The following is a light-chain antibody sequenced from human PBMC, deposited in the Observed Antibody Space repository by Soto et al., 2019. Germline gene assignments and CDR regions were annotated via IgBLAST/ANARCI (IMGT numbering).Light chain of an antibody. J-gene: IGKJ1*01. V-gene: IGKV1-5*01. CDR1: QSLSSW. CDR3: QQYNSYWT. CDR2: DAS. Sequence: DIQMTQSPSTLSASVGDRVTITCRASQSLSSWLAWYQQKPGKAPKLLIYDASSLESGVPSRFIGSGSGTEFTLTVSSLQPDDFATYYGQQYNSYWTCGQGTKVEIK.